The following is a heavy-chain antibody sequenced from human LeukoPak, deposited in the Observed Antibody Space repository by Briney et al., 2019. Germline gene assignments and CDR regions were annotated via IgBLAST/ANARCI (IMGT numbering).Heavy chain of an antibody. CDR3: ARETNRRTNYALYYYMDV. D-gene: IGHD1-7*01. J-gene: IGHJ6*03. Sequence: PSETRSLTCTVSGGSISSGSYYWRWIRQPAGTGLEWIGRIYTSGSTNYNPSLKSRVTISVDTSKHQFSLKLSSVTAADTAVYYCARETNRRTNYALYYYMDVWGKGTTVTVSS. CDR2: IYTSGST. CDR1: GGSISSGSYY. V-gene: IGHV4-61*02.